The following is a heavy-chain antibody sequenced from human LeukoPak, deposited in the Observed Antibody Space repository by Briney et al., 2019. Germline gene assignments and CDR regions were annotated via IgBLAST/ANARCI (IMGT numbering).Heavy chain of an antibody. CDR3: ARPNWNDEPMGAFDI. J-gene: IGHJ3*02. V-gene: IGHV4-59*01. Sequence: PSETLSLTCTVSGGSISSYYWSWIRQPPGKGLEWIGYIYYSGSTNYNPSLKSRVTISVDTSKNQFSLKLSSVTAEDTAVYYCARPNWNDEPMGAFDIWGQGTMVTVSS. D-gene: IGHD1-20*01. CDR1: GGSISSYY. CDR2: IYYSGST.